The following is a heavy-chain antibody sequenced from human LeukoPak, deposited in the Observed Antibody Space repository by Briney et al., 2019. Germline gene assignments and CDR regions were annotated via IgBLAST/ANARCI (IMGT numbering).Heavy chain of an antibody. CDR3: ARVVPAAMYYYYGMDV. Sequence: XXSWIRXXPGXGLEWIGEINHSGSTNYNPSLKSRVTISVDTSKNQFSLKLSSVTAADTAVYYCARVVPAAMYYYYGMDVWGQGTTVTVSS. CDR2: INHSGST. J-gene: IGHJ6*02. V-gene: IGHV4-34*01. D-gene: IGHD2-2*01. CDR1: X.